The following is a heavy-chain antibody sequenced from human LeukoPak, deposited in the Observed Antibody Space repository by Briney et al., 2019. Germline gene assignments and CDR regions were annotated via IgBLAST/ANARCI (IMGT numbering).Heavy chain of an antibody. V-gene: IGHV3-53*01. D-gene: IGHD7-27*01. CDR1: EFSASTNY. CDR2: FYSSGTT. CDR3: AITREYAFDI. J-gene: IGHJ3*02. Sequence: GGSLRLSCAASEFSASTNYMSWVRQAPGKGLEWVSFFYSSGTTFYADFVKGRFTISRDNSKNTVFLQMNSLRAEDTAMYYCAITREYAFDIWGQGTVVTVSP.